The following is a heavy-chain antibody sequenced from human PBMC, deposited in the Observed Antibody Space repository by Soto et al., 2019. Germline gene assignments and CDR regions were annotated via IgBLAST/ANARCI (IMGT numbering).Heavy chain of an antibody. CDR1: GGSIASGDYF. J-gene: IGHJ4*02. D-gene: IGHD4-17*01. Sequence: QVQLQESGPGLVKPSQTLSLTCTVSGGSIASGDYFWSWIRQSSGTGLEWIGNIHISETTNYNPCLKSRVSISVDTSQHQLSLQLTSVTAADTAVYYCVRAGRWRPFDDWCQGTLVTFSS. V-gene: IGHV4-30-4*01. CDR3: VRAGRWRPFDD. CDR2: IHISETT.